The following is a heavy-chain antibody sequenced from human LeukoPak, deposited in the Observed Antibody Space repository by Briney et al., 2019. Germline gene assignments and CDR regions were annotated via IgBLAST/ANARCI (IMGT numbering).Heavy chain of an antibody. Sequence: SVKVSCKASGFTFTSSAMQWVRQARGQRLEWIGWIVVGSGNTNYAQKFQERVTITRDMSTSTAYMELSSLRSEDTAVHYCAAGGMYYYDSSGYYLLPYGMDVWGQGTTVTVSS. D-gene: IGHD3-22*01. J-gene: IGHJ6*02. CDR1: GFTFTSSA. CDR3: AAGGMYYYDSSGYYLLPYGMDV. V-gene: IGHV1-58*02. CDR2: IVVGSGNT.